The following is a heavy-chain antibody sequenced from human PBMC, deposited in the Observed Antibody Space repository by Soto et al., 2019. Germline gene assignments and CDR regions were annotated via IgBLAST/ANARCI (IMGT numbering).Heavy chain of an antibody. Sequence: QVQLQESGPGLVKPSETLSLTCTVSGGSISPYYWSWIRQPPGKGLEWIGYIYSFGSTNYNASLESRASMSVDTSTNQVSLKLTSVTAADTAVYFCARHRSTVSLLDYWGLGTLVTVSS. CDR3: ARHRSTVSLLDY. D-gene: IGHD2-2*01. J-gene: IGHJ4*02. CDR2: IYSFGST. V-gene: IGHV4-59*08. CDR1: GGSISPYY.